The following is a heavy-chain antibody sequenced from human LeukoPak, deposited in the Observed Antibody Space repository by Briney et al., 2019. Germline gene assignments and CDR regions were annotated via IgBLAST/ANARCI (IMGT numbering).Heavy chain of an antibody. V-gene: IGHV4-61*02. J-gene: IGHJ4*02. CDR3: ASPGYSSGWSGDC. D-gene: IGHD6-19*01. Sequence: SQTLSLTCTVSGVSISSGSYYWSWIRQPAGKGLEWIGRIYTSGSTNYNPSLKSRVTISVDTSKNQFSLKLSSVTAADTAVYYCASPGYSSGWSGDCWGQGTLVTVSS. CDR1: GVSISSGSYY. CDR2: IYTSGST.